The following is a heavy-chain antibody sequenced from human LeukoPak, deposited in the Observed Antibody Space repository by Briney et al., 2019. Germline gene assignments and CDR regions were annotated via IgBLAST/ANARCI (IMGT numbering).Heavy chain of an antibody. CDR3: ARAGTYYYDSSGYYSSDWFDP. Sequence: GASVKVSCKASGGTFSSYAISWVRQAPGQGLEWMGRIIPIFGTANYAQKFQGRVTITTDGSTSTAYMELSSLRSEDTAVYYCARAGTYYYDSSGYYSSDWFDPWGQGTLVTVSS. CDR2: IIPIFGTA. CDR1: GGTFSSYA. D-gene: IGHD3-22*01. J-gene: IGHJ5*02. V-gene: IGHV1-69*05.